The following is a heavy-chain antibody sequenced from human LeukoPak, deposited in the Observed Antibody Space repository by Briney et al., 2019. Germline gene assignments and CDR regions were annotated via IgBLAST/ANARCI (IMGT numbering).Heavy chain of an antibody. CDR3: ASVWGPKSKYAFDI. D-gene: IGHD7-27*01. J-gene: IGHJ3*02. V-gene: IGHV1-69*01. CDR2: IIPIFGTA. Sequence: SVKVSYKASGGTLSSYAISWVRQAPGQGLEWMGGIIPIFGTANYAQKFQGRVTITADESTSTAYMELSSLRSEDTAVYYCASVWGPKSKYAFDIWGQGTMVTVSS. CDR1: GGTLSSYA.